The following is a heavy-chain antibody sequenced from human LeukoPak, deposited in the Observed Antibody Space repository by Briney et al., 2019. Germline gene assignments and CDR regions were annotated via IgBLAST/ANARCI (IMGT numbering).Heavy chain of an antibody. CDR2: ISSSSSTI. Sequence: TGGSLRLSCAASGFTFSSYSMNWVRQAPGKGLEWVSYISSSSSTIYYADSVKGRFTISRDNAKNSLYLQMNSLRAEDTAVYYCARDRYYYYYIDVWGKGTTVTVSS. V-gene: IGHV3-48*01. CDR3: ARDRYYYYYIDV. J-gene: IGHJ6*03. CDR1: GFTFSSYS.